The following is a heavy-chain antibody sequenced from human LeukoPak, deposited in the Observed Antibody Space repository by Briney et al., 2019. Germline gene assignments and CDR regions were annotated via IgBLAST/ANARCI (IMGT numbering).Heavy chain of an antibody. Sequence: GGSLRLSCAASGFTFSSYAMSWVRQAPGKGLEWVSAISGSGGSTYYADSVKGRFTISRDNSKNTLYLQMNSLRAEDTAVYYCTKAGLRGDDSHAKLSDYWGQGTLVTVSS. CDR2: ISGSGGST. CDR3: TKAGLRGDDSHAKLSDY. CDR1: GFTFSSYA. D-gene: IGHD2-21*01. J-gene: IGHJ4*02. V-gene: IGHV3-23*01.